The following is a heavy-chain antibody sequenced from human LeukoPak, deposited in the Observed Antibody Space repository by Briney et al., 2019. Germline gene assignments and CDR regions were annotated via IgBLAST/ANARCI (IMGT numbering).Heavy chain of an antibody. Sequence: LPGGSLRLFCAASGFTFSSYEMNWVRQAPGKGLAWVSYISSSGSTIYYADSVKGRFTISRDNAKNSLYLQMNSLRAEDTAVYYCARGVYYGAGDYWGQGTLVTVSS. J-gene: IGHJ4*02. CDR1: GFTFSSYE. V-gene: IGHV3-48*03. CDR2: ISSSGSTI. D-gene: IGHD4/OR15-4a*01. CDR3: ARGVYYGAGDY.